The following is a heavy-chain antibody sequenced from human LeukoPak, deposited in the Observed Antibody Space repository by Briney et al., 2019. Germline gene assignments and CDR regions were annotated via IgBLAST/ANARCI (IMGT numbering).Heavy chain of an antibody. CDR2: ISAYNGNT. D-gene: IGHD1-1*01. CDR3: ARDYTGDAFDI. Sequence: ASVKVSCKTSGYNFTNYGISWVRQAPGQGLEWMGWISAYNGNTNYAQKLQGRVTMTTDTSTSTAYMELRSLRSDDTAVYYCARDYTGDAFDIWGQGTMVTVSS. V-gene: IGHV1-18*01. CDR1: GYNFTNYG. J-gene: IGHJ3*02.